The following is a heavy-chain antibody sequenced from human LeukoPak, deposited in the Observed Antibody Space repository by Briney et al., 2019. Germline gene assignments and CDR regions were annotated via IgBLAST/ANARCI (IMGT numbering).Heavy chain of an antibody. CDR1: GFILSTHG. V-gene: IGHV3-33*01. J-gene: IGHJ4*02. Sequence: GGSLRLSCAASGFILSTHGIHWVRQAPGKGLEWVAGMWYDGSREDHADSVKGRFTISRDMSKNTLNRQMNSLRVEDKAMFYCARDLSFGSIDFRGQGTLVTVSS. CDR2: MWYDGSRE. CDR3: ARDLSFGSIDF. D-gene: IGHD1-26*01.